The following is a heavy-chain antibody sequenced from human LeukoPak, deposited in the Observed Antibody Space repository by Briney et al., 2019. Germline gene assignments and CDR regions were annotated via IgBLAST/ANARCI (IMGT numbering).Heavy chain of an antibody. Sequence: PGGSLRLSCAASGFTFSNAWMSWVRQAPGKGLEWVGRIKSKTDGGTTDYAAPVKGRFTISRDDSKNTLYLQMNSLKTEDTAVYYCTTEDILTGHGYFALFDYWGQGTLVTVSS. CDR1: GFTFSNAW. J-gene: IGHJ4*02. D-gene: IGHD3-9*01. V-gene: IGHV3-15*01. CDR2: IKSKTDGGTT. CDR3: TTEDILTGHGYFALFDY.